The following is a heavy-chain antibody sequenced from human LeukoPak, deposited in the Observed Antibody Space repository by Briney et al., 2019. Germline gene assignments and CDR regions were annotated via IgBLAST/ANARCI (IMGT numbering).Heavy chain of an antibody. V-gene: IGHV1-18*01. CDR2: ISAYNGNT. CDR1: GYTFTSYG. J-gene: IGHJ4*02. Sequence: ASVKVSCKASGYTFTSYGISWVRQAPGQGLEWMGWISAYNGNTNYAQKLQGRVTMTTDTSTSTVYMELRSLRSDDTAVYYCASSNWGGGYYHFDYWGRGTLVTVSS. CDR3: ASSNWGGGYYHFDY. D-gene: IGHD3-3*01.